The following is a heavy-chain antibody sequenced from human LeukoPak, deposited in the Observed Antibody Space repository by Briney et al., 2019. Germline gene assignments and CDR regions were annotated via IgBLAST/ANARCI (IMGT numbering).Heavy chain of an antibody. Sequence: PSETLSLTCAVSGGSISSSNWWSWVRQPPGKGLEWIGEINHSGSTNYNPSLKSRVTISVDKSKNQFSLKLSSVTAADTAVYYCARVWSGYSYFDYWGQGTLVTVSS. CDR2: INHSGST. D-gene: IGHD3-3*01. J-gene: IGHJ4*02. V-gene: IGHV4-4*02. CDR1: GGSISSSNW. CDR3: ARVWSGYSYFDY.